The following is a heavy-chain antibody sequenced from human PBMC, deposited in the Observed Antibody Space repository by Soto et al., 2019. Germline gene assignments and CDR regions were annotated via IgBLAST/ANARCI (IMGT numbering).Heavy chain of an antibody. V-gene: IGHV1-18*01. D-gene: IGHD2-2*01. CDR3: ARSGALGYCSSTSCYRYFDY. CDR2: ISAYNGNT. J-gene: IGHJ4*02. Sequence: QVQLVQSGAEVKKPGASVKVSCKASGYTFTSYGISWVRQAPGQGLEWMGWISAYNGNTNYAQKLQGRVTMTTDTSTSTAYVELRSLRSDDTAVYYCARSGALGYCSSTSCYRYFDYWGQGTLVTVSS. CDR1: GYTFTSYG.